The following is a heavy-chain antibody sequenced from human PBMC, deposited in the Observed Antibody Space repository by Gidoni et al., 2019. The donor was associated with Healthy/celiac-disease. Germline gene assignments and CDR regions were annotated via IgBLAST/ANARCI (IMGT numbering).Heavy chain of an antibody. CDR2: ISWDGGST. V-gene: IGHV3-43*01. CDR1: GFTFDDYT. D-gene: IGHD2-2*01. J-gene: IGHJ6*02. CDR3: AKDAGRYQLLSHYYYYYGMDV. Sequence: EVQLVESGGVVVQPGGSLRLSCAASGFTFDDYTIHWVRQAPGKGLAWVSLISWDGGSTYYADSVKGRFTISRDNSKNSLYLQMNSLRTEDTALYYCAKDAGRYQLLSHYYYYYGMDVWGQGTTVTVSS.